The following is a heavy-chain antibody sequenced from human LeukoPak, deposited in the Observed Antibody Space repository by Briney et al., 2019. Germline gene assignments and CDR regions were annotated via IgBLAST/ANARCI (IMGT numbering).Heavy chain of an antibody. CDR3: ARARSLRHYYYYMDV. Sequence: ASVKVSCKASGYTFTGYYMHWVRQAPGQGLEWMGWINPNSGGTNYAQKFQGRVTIARNTSISTAYMELSSLRSEDTAVYYCARARSLRHYYYYMDVWGKGTTVTVSS. CDR2: INPNSGGT. J-gene: IGHJ6*03. D-gene: IGHD5-12*01. CDR1: GYTFTGYY. V-gene: IGHV1-2*02.